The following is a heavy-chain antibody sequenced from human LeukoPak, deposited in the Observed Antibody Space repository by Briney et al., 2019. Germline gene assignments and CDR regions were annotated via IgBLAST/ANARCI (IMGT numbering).Heavy chain of an antibody. D-gene: IGHD3-22*01. CDR1: GFTFSSYS. Sequence: GGSLRLSCAASGFTFSSYSMHWVRQAPGKGLEWVSAISGSGGSTYYADSVKGRFTISRDNSKNTLYLQMNSLRAEDTAVYYCAKDPRPTYYYDSSGYTYFDYWGQGTLVTVSS. J-gene: IGHJ4*02. CDR2: ISGSGGST. CDR3: AKDPRPTYYYDSSGYTYFDY. V-gene: IGHV3-23*01.